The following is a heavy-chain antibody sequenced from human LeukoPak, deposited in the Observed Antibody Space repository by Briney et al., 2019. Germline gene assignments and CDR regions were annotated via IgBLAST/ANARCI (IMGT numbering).Heavy chain of an antibody. J-gene: IGHJ5*02. Sequence: SETLSLTCAVYGGSFSGYYWNWIRQPPGKGLEWIGEINARGDTNYNPSLKSRVTISVDTSKKQFSLRLTSMIAADTALYYCARGQVPAARGYNWFDPWGQGTLVTVSS. CDR2: INARGDT. D-gene: IGHD2-2*01. CDR1: GGSFSGYY. V-gene: IGHV4-34*01. CDR3: ARGQVPAARGYNWFDP.